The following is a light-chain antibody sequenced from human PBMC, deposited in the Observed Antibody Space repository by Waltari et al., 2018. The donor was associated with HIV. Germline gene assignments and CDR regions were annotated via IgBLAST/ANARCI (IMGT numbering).Light chain of an antibody. CDR3: AAWDNTLGGHVV. V-gene: IGLV1-47*02. J-gene: IGLJ2*01. CDR1: TSSIGSTS. CDR2: RNN. Sequence: QSVLTQPPSMSGTPGQRVIISCSGTTSSIGSTSVYWYQQLPGASPKLLIYRNNQQPSGVPDRFSGSKSGTSVSLAISGLRPEDEAMYFCAAWDNTLGGHVVFGGGTNLTVL.